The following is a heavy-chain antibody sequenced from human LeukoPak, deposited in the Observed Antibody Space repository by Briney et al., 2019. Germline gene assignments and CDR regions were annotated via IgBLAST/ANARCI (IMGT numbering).Heavy chain of an antibody. CDR2: ITSYGDDT. V-gene: IGHV3-23*01. CDR3: ARGMGGSGSYGDY. Sequence: GGTLRLSCAASGFTFSSHGMNWVRQAPGKGLEWVSVITSYGDDTYDADSVKGRFTISRDNSKNTLYLQMNSLRAEDTAVYYCARGMGGSGSYGDYWGQGTLVTVSS. CDR1: GFTFSSHG. J-gene: IGHJ4*02. D-gene: IGHD3-10*01.